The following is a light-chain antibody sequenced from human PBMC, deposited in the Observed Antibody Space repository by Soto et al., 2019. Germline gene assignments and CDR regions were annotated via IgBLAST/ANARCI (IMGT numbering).Light chain of an antibody. J-gene: IGLJ1*01. CDR1: SSDFGGYTY. Sequence: QSALTQPASVSGSPGQSITISCTGTSSDFGGYTYVSWYQQHPGKAPKLMIFDATSRPSGVSNRFSGSKSDNTASLTIAGLQAEYEADYYRSSYTSTSTYVFGTGTKLTVL. CDR2: DAT. CDR3: SSYTSTSTYV. V-gene: IGLV2-14*03.